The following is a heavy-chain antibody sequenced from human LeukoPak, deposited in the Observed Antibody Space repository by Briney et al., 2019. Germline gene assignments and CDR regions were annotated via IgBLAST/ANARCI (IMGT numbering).Heavy chain of an antibody. J-gene: IGHJ4*02. Sequence: GGSLRLSCAASGFTFSSYSMNWVRQAPGKGLEWVSAISGSGGSTYYADSVKGRFTISRDNSKNTLYLQMNSLRAEDTAVYYCAKTPAVYDFWSGHPYDYWGQGTLVTVSS. CDR2: ISGSGGST. D-gene: IGHD3-3*01. V-gene: IGHV3-23*01. CDR3: AKTPAVYDFWSGHPYDY. CDR1: GFTFSSYS.